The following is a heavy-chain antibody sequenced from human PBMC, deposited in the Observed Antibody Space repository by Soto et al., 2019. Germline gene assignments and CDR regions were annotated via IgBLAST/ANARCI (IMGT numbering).Heavy chain of an antibody. CDR2: ISSSGSTI. Sequence: GWSLRVSCAASGFTFSSYEMNWVRQAPGKGLEWVSYISSSGSTIYYADSVKGRFTISRDNAKSSLYLQMNSLRAEDTAVYYCARDGSGVAFDIWGHGTMVTVSS. J-gene: IGHJ3*02. D-gene: IGHD2-2*03. V-gene: IGHV3-48*03. CDR1: GFTFSSYE. CDR3: ARDGSGVAFDI.